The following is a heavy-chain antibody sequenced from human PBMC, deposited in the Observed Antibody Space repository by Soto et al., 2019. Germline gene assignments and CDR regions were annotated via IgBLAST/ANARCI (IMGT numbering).Heavy chain of an antibody. CDR3: VRVFPDWWVEPGAVRGYFDT. Sequence: QVQLVQSGAEVKEPGSSVKVSCKASGDTFSNYATTWVRQAPGQGLEWMGAIIPIFGTTNYAQKFQGTVTITADESTSTAYMELSSLSSDDTAVYYCVRVFPDWWVEPGAVRGYFDTWGQGTLVTVSS. CDR2: IIPIFGTT. J-gene: IGHJ4*02. CDR1: GDTFSNYA. V-gene: IGHV1-69*01. D-gene: IGHD3-10*01.